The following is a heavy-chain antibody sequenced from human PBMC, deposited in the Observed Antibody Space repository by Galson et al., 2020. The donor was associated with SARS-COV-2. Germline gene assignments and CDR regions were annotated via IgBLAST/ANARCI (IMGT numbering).Heavy chain of an antibody. CDR2: LDWDDDK. D-gene: IGHD5-12*01. CDR3: ALTHIPIVAGAFDI. V-gene: IGHV2-70*11. Sequence: SGPTLVQPPQTLTLPCHFSGFSLSTTGMCVRWIRQPPGKPLEWLARLDWDDDKYYSTSLKTRHTMSKDTSKNQVFLTMTNMDPVDTATYYCALTHIPIVAGAFDICGQGTMVAVSS. J-gene: IGHJ3*02. CDR1: GFSLSTTGMC.